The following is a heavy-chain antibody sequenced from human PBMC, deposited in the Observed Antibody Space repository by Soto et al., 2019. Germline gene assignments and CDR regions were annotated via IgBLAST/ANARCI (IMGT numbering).Heavy chain of an antibody. CDR2: IYYSGST. CDR3: ARGRVDSRGAFDI. V-gene: IGHV4-59*01. CDR1: GGSISSYY. J-gene: IGHJ3*02. Sequence: QVQLQESGPGLVKPSETLSLTCTVSGGSISSYYWSWIRQPPGKGLEWIGYIYYSGSTNYNPSLKSRVTISVDTSKNQFSLKLSSVTAADTAVYYCARGRVDSRGAFDIWGQGKMVTVSS. D-gene: IGHD6-25*01.